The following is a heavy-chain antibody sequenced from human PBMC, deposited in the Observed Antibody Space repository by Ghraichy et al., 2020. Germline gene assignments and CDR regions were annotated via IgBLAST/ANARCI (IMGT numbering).Heavy chain of an antibody. CDR3: ARDVVKGGYSSGWYS. V-gene: IGHV3-48*02. CDR2: ISSSSSTI. J-gene: IGHJ4*02. D-gene: IGHD6-19*01. Sequence: GGSLRLSCAASGFTFSSYSMNWVRQAPGKGLEWVSYISSSSSTIYYADSVKGRFTISGDNAKNSLYLQMNSLRDEDTAVYYCARDVVKGGYSSGWYSWGQGTLVTVSS. CDR1: GFTFSSYS.